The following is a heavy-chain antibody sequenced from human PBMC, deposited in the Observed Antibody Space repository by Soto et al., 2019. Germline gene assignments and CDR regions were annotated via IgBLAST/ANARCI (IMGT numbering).Heavy chain of an antibody. D-gene: IGHD3-3*01. V-gene: IGHV3-49*04. CDR3: TTDYDFWSGYWSHYYGMDV. J-gene: IGHJ6*02. CDR1: GFTFGDST. Sequence: GGSLRLSCTASGFTFGDSTMNWVRQAPGKGLEWVGFIEGKAYGLTTEYAASVIGRFSISRDDSKSVAYLQMNSMKTEDTAVYHCTTDYDFWSGYWSHYYGMDVWGQGTTVTVSS. CDR2: IEGKAYGLTT.